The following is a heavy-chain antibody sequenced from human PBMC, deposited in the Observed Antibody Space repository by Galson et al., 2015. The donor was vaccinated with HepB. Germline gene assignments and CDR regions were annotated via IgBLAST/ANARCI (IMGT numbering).Heavy chain of an antibody. CDR1: GGTFSSCA. CDR3: ARELELRGTVGDYYYYMDV. Sequence: SVKVSCKASGGTFSSCAISWVRQAPGQGLEWMGGIIPIFGTANYAQKFQGRVTITADESTSTAYMELSSLRSEDTAVYYCARELELRGTVGDYYYYMDVWGKGTTVTVSS. J-gene: IGHJ6*03. V-gene: IGHV1-69*13. CDR2: IIPIFGTA. D-gene: IGHD1-7*01.